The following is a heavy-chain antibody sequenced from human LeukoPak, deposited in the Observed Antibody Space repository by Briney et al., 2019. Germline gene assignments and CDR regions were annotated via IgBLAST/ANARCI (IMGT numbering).Heavy chain of an antibody. CDR1: GFTFSSYN. CDR2: ISSTGNTI. J-gene: IGHJ4*02. CDR3: AREGPYGSGSYVY. V-gene: IGHV3-48*04. D-gene: IGHD3-10*01. Sequence: PGGSLRLSCAASGFTFSSYNMNWVRQAPGKGLEWLSYISSTGNTIYYADSVKGRFTISRDNAKNSLYLQMNSLRAEDTAVYYCAREGPYGSGSYVYWGQGTLVTVSS.